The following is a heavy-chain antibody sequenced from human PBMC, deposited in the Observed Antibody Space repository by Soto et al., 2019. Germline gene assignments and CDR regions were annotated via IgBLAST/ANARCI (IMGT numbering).Heavy chain of an antibody. D-gene: IGHD6-19*01. CDR2: IYYSGTT. Sequence: QVQLQESGPGLVKSSETLSLTCNVSGDSISDYFWSWIRQPPGKGLEWMGYIYYSGTTTYNPSLRSRVTMSVDTSKNELSLKLTSVTAADTAVYYCARIQYTSGWELDYWGQGTLVTVSS. J-gene: IGHJ4*02. V-gene: IGHV4-59*01. CDR1: GDSISDYF. CDR3: ARIQYTSGWELDY.